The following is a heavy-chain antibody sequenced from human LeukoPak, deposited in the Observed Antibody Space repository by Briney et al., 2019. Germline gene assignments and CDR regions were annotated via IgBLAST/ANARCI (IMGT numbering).Heavy chain of an antibody. CDR2: IGDSGGRT. Sequence: PGGSLRLSCAVSGITLSNYGMGWVRQAPGKGLEWVAGIGDSGGRTNYADSVKGRFTISRDNPSNTLYLLMNSLRAEDTAVYFCAKRGVVIRVILVGFHKAAYYFDSWGQGALVTVSS. CDR3: AKRGVVIRVILVGFHKAAYYFDS. CDR1: GITLSNYG. J-gene: IGHJ4*02. D-gene: IGHD2-15*01. V-gene: IGHV3-23*01.